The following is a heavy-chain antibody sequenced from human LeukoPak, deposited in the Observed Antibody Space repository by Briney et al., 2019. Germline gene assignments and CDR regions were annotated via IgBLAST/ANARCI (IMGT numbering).Heavy chain of an antibody. Sequence: PGGSLRLSCAASGFTFSSYEMNWVRQAPGKGLEWVSYISGSGSTIYYADSVKGRFTISRDNAKNSLYLQMNSLRAEDTAVYYCERDIPTTWELRPYYFDYWGQGTLVTVSS. V-gene: IGHV3-48*03. J-gene: IGHJ4*02. CDR3: ERDIPTTWELRPYYFDY. CDR2: ISGSGSTI. CDR1: GFTFSSYE. D-gene: IGHD1-26*01.